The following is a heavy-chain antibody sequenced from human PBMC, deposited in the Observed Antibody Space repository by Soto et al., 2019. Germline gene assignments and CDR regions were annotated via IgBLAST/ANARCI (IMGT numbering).Heavy chain of an antibody. CDR3: ARSGRWGYDPVDI. CDR1: GFTFSSYD. J-gene: IGHJ3*02. CDR2: IWYDGSTK. V-gene: IGHV3-33*01. D-gene: IGHD1-26*01. Sequence: QVHLVESGGGVVQPGKSLRLSCAASGFTFSSYDMHWVRQAPGTGLEWVSIIWYDGSTKYYADSVKGRITISRDNSKNTLFLQMNSLSAEDQAVYYCARSGRWGYDPVDIWGQGTMVTVSS.